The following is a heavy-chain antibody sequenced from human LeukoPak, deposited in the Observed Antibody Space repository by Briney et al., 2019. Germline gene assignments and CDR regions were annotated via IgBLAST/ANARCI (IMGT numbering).Heavy chain of an antibody. J-gene: IGHJ1*01. D-gene: IGHD6-13*01. CDR1: GYTFTIYD. CDR3: ARGGGSTWTQRGYFHP. V-gene: IGHV1-8*01. CDR2: IYPNSGNT. Sequence: ASVKVSSKASGYTFTIYDINRVRQTTRPGLEWRGWIYPNSGNTAYAQTLQSRVTITRNTSISTAYMELGSLRSEDTAVYYCARGGGSTWTQRGYFHPWGQGTLVTVSS.